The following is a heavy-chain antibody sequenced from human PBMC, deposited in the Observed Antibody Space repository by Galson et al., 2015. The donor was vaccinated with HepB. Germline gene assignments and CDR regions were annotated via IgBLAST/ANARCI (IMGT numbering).Heavy chain of an antibody. D-gene: IGHD7-27*01. CDR1: GYTFTRSS. J-gene: IGHJ3*02. V-gene: IGHV1-46*03. CDR3: ARAPNRGAFDI. CDR2: INPTGGST. Sequence: SVKVSCKASGYTFTRSSMHWVRQAPGQGLEWMGIINPTGGSTNYAQKFQGRVTMTRDTSTGTVYMELSSLRSDETAVYYCARAPNRGAFDICGQGTMVTVSS.